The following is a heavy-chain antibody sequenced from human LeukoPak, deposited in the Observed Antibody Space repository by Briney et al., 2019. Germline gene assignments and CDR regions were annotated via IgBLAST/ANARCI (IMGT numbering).Heavy chain of an antibody. J-gene: IGHJ4*02. CDR3: ARDGYYYGSGSRAYDY. CDR1: GFTFSSYS. Sequence: PGGSLRLSCAASGFTFSSYSMNWVRQAPGKGLEWVSSISSSSSYIYYADSVKGRFTISRDNAKNSLYLQMNSLRAEDTAVYYCARDGYYYGSGSRAYDYWGQGTLVTVSS. CDR2: ISSSSSYI. V-gene: IGHV3-21*01. D-gene: IGHD3-10*01.